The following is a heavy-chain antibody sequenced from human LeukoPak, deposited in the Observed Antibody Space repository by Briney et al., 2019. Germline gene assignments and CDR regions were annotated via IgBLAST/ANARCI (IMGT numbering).Heavy chain of an antibody. Sequence: SETLSLTCIVSGGSINNYYWSWIRQPPGKGLEWIGYIYYTGTTNYNPSLKSRVTISIDTSKGQFSLKLRSVTAADTAVYYCARLDCSGGRCWGVDYWGQGTLVTVSS. V-gene: IGHV4-59*01. J-gene: IGHJ4*02. CDR2: IYYTGTT. CDR3: ARLDCSGGRCWGVDY. D-gene: IGHD2-15*01. CDR1: GGSINNYY.